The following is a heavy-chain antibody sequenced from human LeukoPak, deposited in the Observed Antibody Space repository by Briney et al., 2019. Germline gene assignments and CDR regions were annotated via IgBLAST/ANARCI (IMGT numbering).Heavy chain of an antibody. CDR1: GGTFSSYT. CDR2: IIPILGIA. Sequence: GASVKVSCEASGGTFSSYTISWVRQAPGQGLEWMGRIIPILGIANYAQKFQGRVTITADKSTSTAYMELSSLRSEDTAVYYCASPRALYCSSTSCQTANGAFDIWGQGTMITVPS. J-gene: IGHJ3*02. CDR3: ASPRALYCSSTSCQTANGAFDI. V-gene: IGHV1-69*02. D-gene: IGHD2-2*01.